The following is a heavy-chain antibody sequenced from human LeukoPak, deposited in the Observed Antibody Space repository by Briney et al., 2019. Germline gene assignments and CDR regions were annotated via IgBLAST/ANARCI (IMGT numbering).Heavy chain of an antibody. CDR3: ARDRGDYYDSSGYYYWFDP. CDR2: INAGNGNT. Sequence: GASVKVSCKASGYTFTSYAMHWVRQAPGQRLEWMGWINAGNGNTKYSQKFQGRVTITGDTSASTAYMELSSLRSEDTAVYYCARDRGDYYDSSGYYYWFDPWGQGTLVTVSS. CDR1: GYTFTSYA. V-gene: IGHV1-3*01. J-gene: IGHJ5*02. D-gene: IGHD3-22*01.